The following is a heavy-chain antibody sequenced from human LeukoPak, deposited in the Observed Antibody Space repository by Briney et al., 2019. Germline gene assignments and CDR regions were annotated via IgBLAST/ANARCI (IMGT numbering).Heavy chain of an antibody. D-gene: IGHD4-23*01. Sequence: PGGSLRLFCAASVLFFRSYGMICVPQAPGKGLEGVAFIWYDGCNKYYADSVKGRFTISRDNSKHTVYLQMDSLRAEDTAVYYCAKDHGGNSWYYFDYWGQGTLVTVSS. CDR1: VLFFRSYG. CDR2: IWYDGCNK. V-gene: IGHV3-30*02. CDR3: AKDHGGNSWYYFDY. J-gene: IGHJ4*02.